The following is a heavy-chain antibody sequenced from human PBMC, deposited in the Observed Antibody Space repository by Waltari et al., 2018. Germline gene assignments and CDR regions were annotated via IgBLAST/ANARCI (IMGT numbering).Heavy chain of an antibody. D-gene: IGHD1-26*01. J-gene: IGHJ4*02. CDR1: GLSFSSYG. CDR3: ARDNIVGATSFDY. CDR2: IWENVINK. V-gene: IGHV3-33*01. Sequence: QVQLVESGGGVVKRGRCVRISCDACGLSFSSYGMHWVRQAPVKGLYWVAVIWENVINKYYAASVKGLFTISRDNSKNTLYLQMNSLRAEDTAVYYCARDNIVGATSFDYWGQGTLFTVSS.